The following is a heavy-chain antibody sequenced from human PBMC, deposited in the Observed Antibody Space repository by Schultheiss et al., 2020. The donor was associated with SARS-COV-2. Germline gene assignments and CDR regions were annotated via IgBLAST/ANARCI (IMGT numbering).Heavy chain of an antibody. CDR2: IYTSGST. D-gene: IGHD1-14*01. J-gene: IGHJ4*02. Sequence: SQTLSLTCTVSGGSISSYYWSWIRQPAGKGLEWIGRIYTSGSTYYNPSLKSRVTISVDTSKNQFSLKLSSVTAADTAVYYCVGGARTNHCQYWGQGTLVTVSS. CDR3: VGGARTNHCQY. V-gene: IGHV4-4*07. CDR1: GGSISSYY.